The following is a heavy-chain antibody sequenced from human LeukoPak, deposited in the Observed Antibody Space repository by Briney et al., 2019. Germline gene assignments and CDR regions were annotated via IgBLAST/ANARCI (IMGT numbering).Heavy chain of an antibody. CDR1: GGTFSSYA. V-gene: IGHV1-69*04. D-gene: IGHD4-17*01. Sequence: ASAKVSCKASGGTFSSYAISWVRQAPGQGLEWMGRIIPILGIANYAQKFQGRVTITADKSTSTAYMELSSLRSEDTAVYYCARVSDGDYDPYCFDYWGQGTLVTVSS. CDR3: ARVSDGDYDPYCFDY. J-gene: IGHJ4*02. CDR2: IIPILGIA.